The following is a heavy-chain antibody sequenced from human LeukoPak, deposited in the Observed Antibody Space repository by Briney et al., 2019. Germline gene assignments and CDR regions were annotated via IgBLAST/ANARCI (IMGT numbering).Heavy chain of an antibody. J-gene: IGHJ4*02. Sequence: GGSLRLSCAASGFTFSSYAMSWIRQAPGKGLEWVSAISGSGSSTYYADPVKGRFTIFRDNSKNTLYLQMNSRRAEDTAVYYCAKVTTNSNYAYFDYWGQGTLVTVSS. CDR3: AKVTTNSNYAYFDY. V-gene: IGHV3-23*01. CDR1: GFTFSSYA. CDR2: ISGSGSST. D-gene: IGHD4-11*01.